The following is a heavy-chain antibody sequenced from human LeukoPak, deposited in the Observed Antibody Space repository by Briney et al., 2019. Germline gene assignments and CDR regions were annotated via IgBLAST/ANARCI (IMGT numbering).Heavy chain of an antibody. D-gene: IGHD3-22*01. Sequence: GRSLRLSCAASGFTFDDYAMHWVRQAPGKGLEWVSGISWNSGSIGYADSVKGRFTISRDNAKNSLYLQMNGLRAEDMALYYCAKVATRYYDSSGYYSHYFDYWGQGTLVTVSS. CDR3: AKVATRYYDSSGYYSHYFDY. CDR1: GFTFDDYA. V-gene: IGHV3-9*03. CDR2: ISWNSGSI. J-gene: IGHJ4*02.